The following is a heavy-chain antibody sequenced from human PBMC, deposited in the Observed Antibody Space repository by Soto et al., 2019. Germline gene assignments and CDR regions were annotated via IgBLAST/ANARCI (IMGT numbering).Heavy chain of an antibody. Sequence: QVQRVQSGDEVKKPGSSVKVSCKASGDTVSSYTFSWVRQAPGQGLEWMGRFIPILDLASYAQKFQGRVTITADKSTSTAYMELNSLRSEDTAVYHCATPRNVVLYGDYALDYWGQGTLLAVPS. V-gene: IGHV1-69*02. CDR2: FIPILDLA. CDR1: GDTVSSYT. CDR3: ATPRNVVLYGDYALDY. J-gene: IGHJ4*02. D-gene: IGHD4-17*01.